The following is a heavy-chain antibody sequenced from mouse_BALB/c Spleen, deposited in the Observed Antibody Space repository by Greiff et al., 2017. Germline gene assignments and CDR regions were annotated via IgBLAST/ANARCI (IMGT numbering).Heavy chain of an antibody. CDR3: ARGRTTVVVAYWYFDV. V-gene: IGHV5-6-5*01. D-gene: IGHD1-1*01. J-gene: IGHJ1*01. CDR1: GFTFSSYA. Sequence: EVKVVESGGGLVKPGGSLKLSCAASGFTFSSYAMSWVRQTPEKRLEWVASISSGGSTYYPDSVKGRFTISRDNARNILYLQMSSLRSEDTAMYYCARGRTTVVVAYWYFDVWGAGTTVTVSS. CDR2: ISSGGST.